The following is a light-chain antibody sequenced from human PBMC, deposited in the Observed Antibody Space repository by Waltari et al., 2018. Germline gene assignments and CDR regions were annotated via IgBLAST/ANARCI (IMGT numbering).Light chain of an antibody. J-gene: IGLJ2*01. CDR2: QDN. Sequence: SFELTQSPSVSVSLGQTATITCAGDTLGSNYVSWYKQKPGQSPVLVVYQDNRRPSWIPERFSGSNSGSTATLIISGTQDMDEADYYCQAWDSTTAVFGGGTKLTVL. V-gene: IGLV3-1*01. CDR1: TLGSNY. CDR3: QAWDSTTAV.